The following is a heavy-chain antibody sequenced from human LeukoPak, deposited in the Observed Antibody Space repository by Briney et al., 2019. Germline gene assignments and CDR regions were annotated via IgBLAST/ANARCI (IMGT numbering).Heavy chain of an antibody. CDR3: ARAGSGYSFDI. D-gene: IGHD3-22*01. V-gene: IGHV4-61*01. CDR1: GGSISSSNW. Sequence: TSETLSLTCAVSGGSISSSNWWSWIRQPPGKGLEWIGYLYYSGSTDYNPSLKSRVTISVDTSKNQFSLKLSSVTAADTAVYYCARAGSGYSFDIWGQGTMVTVSS. CDR2: LYYSGST. J-gene: IGHJ3*02.